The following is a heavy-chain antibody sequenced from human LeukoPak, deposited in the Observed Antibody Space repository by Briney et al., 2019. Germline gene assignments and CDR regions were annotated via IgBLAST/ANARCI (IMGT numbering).Heavy chain of an antibody. CDR2: IYYSGST. D-gene: IGHD5-24*01. CDR1: GGSISSYY. J-gene: IGHJ4*02. Sequence: PSGTLSLTCTVSGGSISSYYWSWIQQPPGKGLEWIGYIYYSGSTNYNPSLKSRVTISVDTSKNQFSLKLSSVTAADTAVYYCARGGGWLQLRGWSFDYWGQGTLVTVSS. V-gene: IGHV4-59*01. CDR3: ARGGGWLQLRGWSFDY.